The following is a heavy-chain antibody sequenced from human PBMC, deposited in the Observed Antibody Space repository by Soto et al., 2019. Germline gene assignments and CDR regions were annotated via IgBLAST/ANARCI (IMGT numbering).Heavy chain of an antibody. CDR3: ARGQDDYGDSDVWFDP. CDR1: GFSFSSYG. Sequence: EEQLLESGGGLVQPGGSLRLSCAASGFSFSSYGMSWVRQAPGKGLEWVSGISGGGDSTYYADSVKGRFTISRDKSKNTLYLQMNRLRAEYTAVYYCARGQDDYGDSDVWFDPWGQGTLVSVSS. V-gene: IGHV3-23*01. CDR2: ISGGGDST. J-gene: IGHJ5*02. D-gene: IGHD4-17*01.